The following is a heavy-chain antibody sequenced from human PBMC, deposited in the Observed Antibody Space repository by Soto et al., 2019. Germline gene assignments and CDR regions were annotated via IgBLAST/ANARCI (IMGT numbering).Heavy chain of an antibody. J-gene: IGHJ6*02. D-gene: IGHD3-16*01. Sequence: GSLRLSCTASGFTFGDYAMSWVRQAPGKGLEWVGFIRSKAYGGTTEYAASVKGRFTISRDDSKSIAYLQMNSLKTEDTAVYYCTRGLYGMDVWGQGTTVTVSS. CDR1: GFTFGDYA. CDR2: IRSKAYGGTT. CDR3: TRGLYGMDV. V-gene: IGHV3-49*04.